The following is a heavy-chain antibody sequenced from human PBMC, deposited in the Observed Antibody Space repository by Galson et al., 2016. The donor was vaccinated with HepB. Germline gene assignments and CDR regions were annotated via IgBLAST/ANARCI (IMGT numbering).Heavy chain of an antibody. Sequence: SLRLSCAASGFTFSAYAMHWVRQAPGKGLEWVGVTSYDGSHQFYADSVKGRLTISRDNSKNTIYLEMKSLRVDDTAVYYCARVPSVAVRAFDIWGQGTMVTVSS. CDR2: TSYDGSHQ. CDR1: GFTFSAYA. D-gene: IGHD6-6*01. CDR3: ARVPSVAVRAFDI. V-gene: IGHV3-30*04. J-gene: IGHJ3*02.